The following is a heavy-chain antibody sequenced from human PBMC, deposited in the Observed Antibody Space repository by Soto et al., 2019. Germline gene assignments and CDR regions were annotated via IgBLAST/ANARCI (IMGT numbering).Heavy chain of an antibody. CDR2: IYHTGNT. V-gene: IGHV4-59*01. J-gene: IGHJ5*02. D-gene: IGHD3-10*01. CDR1: GGSISGYY. Sequence: SETLSLTCTVSGGSISGYYWSWIPQPPGKGLEWIGYIYHTGNTIYNPSLNSRVTMSVDTSKNQLPLHLNYVTAADTAVYYCARGGASSKWLDAWGQGTLVTVSS. CDR3: ARGGASSKWLDA.